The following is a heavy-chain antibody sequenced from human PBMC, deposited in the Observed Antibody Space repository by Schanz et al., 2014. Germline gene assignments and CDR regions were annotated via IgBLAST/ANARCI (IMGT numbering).Heavy chain of an antibody. CDR2: INPTGGST. Sequence: QVQLVQSGAELKKPGASVKVSCKASGYTFISYFIHWVRQAPGQGLEWMGIINPTGGSTSYAQRFQGRVTVTRDTSTSTVYMELSSLRSEDTAVYYCARAAYGGYTSTPLRYWGQGTTVTVSS. CDR3: ARAAYGGYTSTPLRY. CDR1: GYTFISYF. J-gene: IGHJ6*02. V-gene: IGHV1-46*01. D-gene: IGHD5-12*01.